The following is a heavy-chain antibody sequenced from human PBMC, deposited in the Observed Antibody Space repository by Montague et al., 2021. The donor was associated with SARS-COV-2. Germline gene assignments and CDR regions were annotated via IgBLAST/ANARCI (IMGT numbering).Heavy chain of an antibody. J-gene: IGHJ5*02. CDR3: ARGPRITMIVVVITDIWFDP. CDR2: INHSGSA. D-gene: IGHD3-22*01. CDR1: GGSFSGYY. Sequence: SETLSLTCAVYGGSFSGYYWSWIRLPPGKGLEWIGEINHSGSAXXXPSXXXRVTISVDTSKNQFSLKLSSVTAADTAVYYCARGPRITMIVVVITDIWFDPWGQGTLVTVSS. V-gene: IGHV4-34*01.